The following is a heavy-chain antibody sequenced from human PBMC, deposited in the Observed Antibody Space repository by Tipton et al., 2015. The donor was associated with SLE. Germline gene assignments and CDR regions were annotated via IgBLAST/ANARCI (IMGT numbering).Heavy chain of an antibody. CDR1: GYSVSSAYY. CDR2: IYHSGST. D-gene: IGHD4-17*01. Sequence: TLSLTCSVSGYSVSSAYYWNWIRQPPGKGLEWIANIYHSGSTYYNPSLKSRVSISVNPSKNQFSLDLSSVTAADTAVYYCARRSPRGDYDYWFDPWGQGTLVTVSS. CDR3: ARRSPRGDYDYWFDP. J-gene: IGHJ5*02. V-gene: IGHV4-38-2*02.